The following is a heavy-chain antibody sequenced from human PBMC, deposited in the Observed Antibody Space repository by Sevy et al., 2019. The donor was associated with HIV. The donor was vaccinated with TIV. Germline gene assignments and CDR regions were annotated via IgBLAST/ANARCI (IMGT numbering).Heavy chain of an antibody. CDR3: ARDCSSTSCLWGLDV. CDR2: IKKDGSEK. V-gene: IGHV3-7*03. Sequence: GGSLRLSCAASGFTFSTYWMSWVRQAPGKGLEWVANIKKDGSEKYYVDSVKGRFTISRDNAKNSLHLQMESLRAEDTAVYYCARDCSSTSCLWGLDVWGQGTTVTVSS. CDR1: GFTFSTYW. D-gene: IGHD2-2*01. J-gene: IGHJ6*02.